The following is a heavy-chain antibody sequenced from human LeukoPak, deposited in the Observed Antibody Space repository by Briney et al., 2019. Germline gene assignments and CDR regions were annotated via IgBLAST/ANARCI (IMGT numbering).Heavy chain of an antibody. D-gene: IGHD5-12*01. Sequence: ASVKVSCKASGYSFTTYWIGWVRQMPGKGLEWMGTIYPGDSDTRYSPSFQGQVTISAAKSISTAYLQWSSLKASDTAMYYCARTSGYVIPFDYWGQGTLVTVSS. J-gene: IGHJ4*02. V-gene: IGHV5-51*01. CDR3: ARTSGYVIPFDY. CDR2: IYPGDSDT. CDR1: GYSFTTYW.